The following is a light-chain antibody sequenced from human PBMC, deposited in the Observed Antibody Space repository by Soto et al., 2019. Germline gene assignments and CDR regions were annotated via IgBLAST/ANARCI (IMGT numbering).Light chain of an antibody. V-gene: IGKV1-39*01. Sequence: DIQITPSTSSLSASVGDRITVTCRASQSISSYLNWYQQKPGKAPKLLIYAASSLQSGVPSRFSGSGSGTDFTLTISSLQPEDFATYYCQQSYSTPRTFGQGTKVDVK. CDR3: QQSYSTPRT. CDR1: QSISSY. CDR2: AAS. J-gene: IGKJ1*01.